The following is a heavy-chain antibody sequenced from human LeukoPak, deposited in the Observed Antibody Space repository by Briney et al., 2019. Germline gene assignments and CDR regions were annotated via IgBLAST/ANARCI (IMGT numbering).Heavy chain of an antibody. V-gene: IGHV3-30-3*01. CDR1: GFTFSSYA. CDR2: ISYDGSNK. J-gene: IGHJ6*02. Sequence: PGGSLRLSCAASGFTFSSYAMHWVRQAPGKGLEWVAVISYDGSNKYYADSVKGRFTISRDNSKNTLYLQMNSLRAEDTAVYYCARVGSDCGGDCYAPYYYYGMDVWGQGTTVTVSS. CDR3: ARVGSDCGGDCYAPYYYYGMDV. D-gene: IGHD2-21*02.